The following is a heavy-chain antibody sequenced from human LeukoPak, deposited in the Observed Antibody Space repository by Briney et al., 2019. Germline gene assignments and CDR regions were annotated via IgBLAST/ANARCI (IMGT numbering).Heavy chain of an antibody. D-gene: IGHD3-10*01. CDR1: GYTFTSYA. Sequence: ASVKVSCKASGYTFTSYAMNWVRQAPGQGLEWMGIINPSGGSTSYAQKFQGRVTMTRDMSTSTVYMELSSLRSEDTAVYYCARSGVRGVIHIWGQGTMVTISS. CDR2: INPSGGST. V-gene: IGHV1-46*01. CDR3: ARSGVRGVIHI. J-gene: IGHJ3*02.